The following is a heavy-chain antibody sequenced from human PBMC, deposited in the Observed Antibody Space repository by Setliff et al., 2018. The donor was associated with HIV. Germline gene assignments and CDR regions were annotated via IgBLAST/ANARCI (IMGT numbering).Heavy chain of an antibody. Sequence: PSETLSLTCNVSGDAISSYYWTWIRQSPGNRLEWRGYITDSGNTNYNPSLRRRVTISADTSKNQVSLRLRSVTAADTAVYYCARETQQSYNIVTGYNYYYGIDVWGQGTTVTVSS. V-gene: IGHV4-59*01. CDR1: GDAISSYY. J-gene: IGHJ6*02. D-gene: IGHD3-9*01. CDR3: ARETQQSYNIVTGYNYYYGIDV. CDR2: ITDSGNT.